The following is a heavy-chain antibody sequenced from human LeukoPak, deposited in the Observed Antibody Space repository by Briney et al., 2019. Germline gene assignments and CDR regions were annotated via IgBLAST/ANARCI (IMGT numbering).Heavy chain of an antibody. D-gene: IGHD6-19*01. CDR1: GFTFSSYA. Sequence: GGSLRLSCAASGFTFSSYAMRWVRQAPGKGLEWVSTIIGSGGTTYYADSVKGRFTISGDNSKNTLYLQMNSLRAEDTALYYCAKEPITVPDTFDYWGQGTLVTVSS. V-gene: IGHV3-23*01. CDR2: IIGSGGTT. J-gene: IGHJ4*02. CDR3: AKEPITVPDTFDY.